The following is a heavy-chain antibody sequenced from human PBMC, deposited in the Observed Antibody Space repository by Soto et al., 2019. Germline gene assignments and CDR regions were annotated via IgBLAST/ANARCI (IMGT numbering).Heavy chain of an antibody. D-gene: IGHD6-6*01. Sequence: GSLRLSCAASGFTFSTYWMSWVRQAPGKRLEWVANIKQDGSETYSVDSVKGRFTISRDNAESSLYLQMNSLRAEDTAVYYCARDSPITPRPRNSYYMYVWGKGT. CDR3: ARDSPITPRPRNSYYMYV. CDR2: IKQDGSET. V-gene: IGHV3-7*01. J-gene: IGHJ6*03. CDR1: GFTFSTYW.